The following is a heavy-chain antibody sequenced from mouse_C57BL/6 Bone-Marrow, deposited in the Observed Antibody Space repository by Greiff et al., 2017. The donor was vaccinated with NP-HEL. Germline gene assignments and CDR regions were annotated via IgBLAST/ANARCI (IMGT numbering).Heavy chain of an antibody. CDR3: ARSPLYDGYYVPWFAY. D-gene: IGHD2-3*01. J-gene: IGHJ3*01. CDR1: GYTFTSYW. CDR2: IDPSDSYT. V-gene: IGHV1-69*01. Sequence: QVQLQQPGAELVMPGASVKLSCKASGYTFTSYWMHWVKQRPGQGLEWIGEIDPSDSYTNYNQKFKGKSTLTVDKSSSTAYMQLSSLPSEDSAVYYCARSPLYDGYYVPWFAYWGQGTLVTVSA.